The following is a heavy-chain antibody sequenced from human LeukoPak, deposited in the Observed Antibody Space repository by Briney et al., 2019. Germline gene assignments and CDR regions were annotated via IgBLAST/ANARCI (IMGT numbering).Heavy chain of an antibody. CDR1: GGSISSYY. CDR3: AREAAGKVAFDI. CDR2: IYYSGST. J-gene: IGHJ3*02. D-gene: IGHD6-13*01. Sequence: PSETLSLTCTVSGGSISSYYWSWIRQPPGKGLEWIGYIYYSGSTNYNPSLKSRVTISVDTSKNQFSLKLSSVTAADTAVYHCAREAAGKVAFDIWGQGTMVTVSS. V-gene: IGHV4-59*01.